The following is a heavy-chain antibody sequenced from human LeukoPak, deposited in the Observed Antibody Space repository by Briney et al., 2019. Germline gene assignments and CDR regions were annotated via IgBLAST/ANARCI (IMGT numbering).Heavy chain of an antibody. CDR1: GFTLSSHS. J-gene: IGHJ4*02. CDR2: ISSSSSYI. Sequence: RSLRLSCAGSGFTLSSHSMNSVRQAPGKGLGWVSSISSSSSYIYYADSVKGRFTISRDNARNSLYLQMNSLRAEDTAVYYCARDTDQYCGRDCYVDYWGQGTLVTVSS. V-gene: IGHV3-21*01. CDR3: ARDTDQYCGRDCYVDY. D-gene: IGHD2-21*02.